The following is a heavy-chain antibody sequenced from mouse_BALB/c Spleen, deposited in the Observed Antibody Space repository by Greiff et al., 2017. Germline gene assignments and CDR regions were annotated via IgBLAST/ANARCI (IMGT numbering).Heavy chain of an antibody. Sequence: EVKLMESGGGLVQPGGSLRLSCATSGFTFSDFYMEWVRQPPGKRLEWIAASRNKANDYTTEYSASVKGRFIVSRDTSQSILYLQMNALRAEDTAIYYCARDSETTVGGYFDVWGAGTTVTVSS. V-gene: IGHV7-1*02. D-gene: IGHD1-1*01. J-gene: IGHJ1*01. CDR1: GFTFSDFY. CDR2: SRNKANDYTT. CDR3: ARDSETTVGGYFDV.